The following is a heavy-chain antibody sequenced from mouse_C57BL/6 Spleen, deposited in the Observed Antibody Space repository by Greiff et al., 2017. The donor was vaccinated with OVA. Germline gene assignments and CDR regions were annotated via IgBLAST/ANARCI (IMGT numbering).Heavy chain of an antibody. CDR3: ARDQYDYDGFAY. V-gene: IGHV3-6*01. Sequence: EVKLMESGPGLVKPSQSLSLTCSVTGYSITSGYYWNWIRQFPGNKLEWMGYISYDGSNNYNPSLKNRISITRDTSKNQFFLKLNSVTTEDTATYYCARDQYDYDGFAYWGQGTLVTVSA. CDR1: GYSITSGYY. D-gene: IGHD2-4*01. CDR2: ISYDGSN. J-gene: IGHJ3*01.